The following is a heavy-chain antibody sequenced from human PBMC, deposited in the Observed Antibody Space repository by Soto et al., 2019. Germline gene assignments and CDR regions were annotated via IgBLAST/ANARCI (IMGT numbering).Heavy chain of an antibody. CDR1: GYSFTSYW. J-gene: IGHJ4*02. CDR2: IDPSDSYT. CDR3: ARSGPPAGY. Sequence: GESLKISYKGSGYSFTSYWISWVRQMPGKGLEWMGRIDPSDSYTNYSPSFQGHVTMTTDTSTTTAYMELRSLRSDDTAVYYCARSGPPAGYWGQGTLVTVSS. V-gene: IGHV5-10-1*01. D-gene: IGHD3-10*01.